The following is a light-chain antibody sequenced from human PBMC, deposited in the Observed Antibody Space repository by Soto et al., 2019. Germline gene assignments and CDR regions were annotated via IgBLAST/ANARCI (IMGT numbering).Light chain of an antibody. CDR1: SSDVGGYNY. Sequence: QSALTQARSVSGSPGQSVTISCTGTSSDVGGYNYVSWYQQHPGKAPKLMTYDVSKRPSGVPDRFSGSKSGNTASLTSSGLQAEDEADYYCCSYAGSYTYVFGTGTKLTVL. CDR3: CSYAGSYTYV. J-gene: IGLJ1*01. V-gene: IGLV2-11*01. CDR2: DVS.